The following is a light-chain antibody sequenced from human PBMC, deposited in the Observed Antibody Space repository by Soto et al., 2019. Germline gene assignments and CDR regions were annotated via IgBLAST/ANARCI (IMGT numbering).Light chain of an antibody. Sequence: DIVMTQSPDSLAVSLGERATINCKSSQTVLHSSNNKNYLAWYQQRSGQPPKLLIYWASTRESGVPDRFSGSGSGTYFTLTISSLQADDVAVYYCQQYYTIPLTFGGGTKVEIK. CDR2: WAS. CDR3: QQYYTIPLT. J-gene: IGKJ4*01. V-gene: IGKV4-1*01. CDR1: QTVLHSSNNKNY.